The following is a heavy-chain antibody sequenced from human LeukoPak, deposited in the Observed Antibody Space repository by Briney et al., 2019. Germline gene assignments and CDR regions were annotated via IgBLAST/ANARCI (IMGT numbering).Heavy chain of an antibody. CDR3: ARAVVVAATQTFDY. CDR2: INPNSGGT. J-gene: IGHJ4*02. CDR1: GYTFTGYY. D-gene: IGHD2-15*01. V-gene: IGHV1-2*02. Sequence: ASVKVSCKASGYTFTGYYMHWVRQAPGQGLEWMGWINPNSGGTNYARKFQGRVTMTRDTSISTAYMELSRLRSDDTAVYYCARAVVVAATQTFDYWGQGTLVTVSS.